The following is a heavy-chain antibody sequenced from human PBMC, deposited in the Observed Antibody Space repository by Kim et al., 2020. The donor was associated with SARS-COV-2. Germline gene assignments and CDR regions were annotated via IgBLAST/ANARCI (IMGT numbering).Heavy chain of an antibody. CDR3: ARDLTYCSGGSCPTYYYGMDV. CDR2: INPNSGGT. CDR1: GYTFTGYY. Sequence: ASVKVSCKASGYTFTGYYMHWVRKAPGQGLEWMGWINPNSGGTNYAQKFQGWVTMTRDTSISTAYMELSRLRSDDTAVYYCARDLTYCSGGSCPTYYYGMDVWGQGTTVTVSS. D-gene: IGHD2-15*01. V-gene: IGHV1-2*04. J-gene: IGHJ6*02.